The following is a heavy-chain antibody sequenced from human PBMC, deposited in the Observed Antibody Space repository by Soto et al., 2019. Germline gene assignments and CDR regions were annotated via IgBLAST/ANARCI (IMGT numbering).Heavy chain of an antibody. D-gene: IGHD4-17*01. CDR3: ARERRTTVDYYYGMDV. J-gene: IGHJ6*02. CDR2: IWYDGSNK. Sequence: QVQLVESGGGVVQPGRSLRLSCAASGFTFSSYGMHWVRQAPGKGLEWVAVIWYDGSNKYYADSVKGRFTISRDNSKNTLYLQTNSLRAEDTAVYYCARERRTTVDYYYGMDVWGQGTTVTVSS. V-gene: IGHV3-33*01. CDR1: GFTFSSYG.